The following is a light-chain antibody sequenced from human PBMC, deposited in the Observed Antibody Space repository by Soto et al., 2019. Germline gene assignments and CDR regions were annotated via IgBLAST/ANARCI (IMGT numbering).Light chain of an antibody. CDR2: GAS. J-gene: IGKJ5*01. Sequence: EIVLTQSPGTLSLSPGDTATLSCRASQTIGRNYLAWYQQKPGQAPRLLVYGASKRAAGIPDRFRGSGSGSEFSLTISGLEPEDFAVYFCQHFGSSPPVIFGQGTRLEIK. V-gene: IGKV3-20*01. CDR1: QTIGRNY. CDR3: QHFGSSPPVI.